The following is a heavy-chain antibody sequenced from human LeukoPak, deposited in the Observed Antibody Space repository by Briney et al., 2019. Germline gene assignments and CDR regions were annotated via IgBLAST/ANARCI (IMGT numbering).Heavy chain of an antibody. D-gene: IGHD3-22*01. CDR3: ARVLNYYDSSGYYCYYFDY. J-gene: IGHJ4*02. CDR2: INPNSGGT. Sequence: ASVKVSCKASGYTFTSNYIHWVRQAPGQGLEWMGWINPNSGGTNYAQKFQGGVTMTRDTSIRTAYMELSRLRSDDTALYYCARVLNYYDSSGYYCYYFDYWGQGTLVTVSS. CDR1: GYTFTSNY. V-gene: IGHV1-2*02.